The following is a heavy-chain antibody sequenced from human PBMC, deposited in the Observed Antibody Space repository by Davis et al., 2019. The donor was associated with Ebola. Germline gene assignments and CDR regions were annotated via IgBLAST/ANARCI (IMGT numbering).Heavy chain of an antibody. Sequence: SVKVSCKAFGGTFSSHATSWVRQAPGQGLEWMGGIIPIFGAAINAQKFQGRVTITADESTSTAYMELSSLRSEDTAVYYCARDHYSNDYYYYGMDVWGQGTTVTVSS. J-gene: IGHJ6*02. CDR1: GGTFSSHA. D-gene: IGHD4-11*01. V-gene: IGHV1-69*13. CDR2: IIPIFGAA. CDR3: ARDHYSNDYYYYGMDV.